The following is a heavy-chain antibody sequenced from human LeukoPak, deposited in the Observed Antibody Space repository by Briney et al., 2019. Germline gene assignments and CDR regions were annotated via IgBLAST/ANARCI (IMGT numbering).Heavy chain of an antibody. Sequence: SETLSLTCAVYGGSFSGYYWSWIRQPPGKGLEWIGEINHSGSTNYNPSLKSRVTISVDTSKNQFSLELSSVTAADTAVYYCARFSSNPSRIRLKNWFDPWGQGTLVTVSS. CDR3: ARFSSNPSRIRLKNWFDP. V-gene: IGHV4-34*01. CDR1: GGSFSGYY. J-gene: IGHJ5*02. D-gene: IGHD6-13*01. CDR2: INHSGST.